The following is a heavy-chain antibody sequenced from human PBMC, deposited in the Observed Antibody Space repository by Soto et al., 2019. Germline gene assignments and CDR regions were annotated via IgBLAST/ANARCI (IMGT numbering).Heavy chain of an antibody. CDR1: GYTFTSYD. Sequence: ASVKVSCKASGYTFTSYDINWVRQATGQGLEWMGWMNPNSGNTGYAQNFQGRVTMTRNTSISTAYMELSSLRSEDTAVYYCARVKSYDILTGYSTWFDPWGQGTLVTVSS. J-gene: IGHJ5*02. V-gene: IGHV1-8*01. D-gene: IGHD3-9*01. CDR2: MNPNSGNT. CDR3: ARVKSYDILTGYSTWFDP.